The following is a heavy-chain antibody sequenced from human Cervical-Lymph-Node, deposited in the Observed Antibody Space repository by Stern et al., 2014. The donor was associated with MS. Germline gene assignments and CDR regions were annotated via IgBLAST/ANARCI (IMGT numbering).Heavy chain of an antibody. CDR2: ISSSSRTI. V-gene: IGHV3-48*02. J-gene: IGHJ4*02. CDR3: ARDGNYDYVWAQKAY. Sequence: EVQLEESGGGLVQPGGSLRLSCAASGFTFSSYSMNWVRQAPGKGLEWVSYISSSSRTIYYADSVKGRFTISRDNAKNSLYLQMNSLRDEDTAVYYCARDGNYDYVWAQKAYWGQGTLVTVSS. D-gene: IGHD3-16*01. CDR1: GFTFSSYS.